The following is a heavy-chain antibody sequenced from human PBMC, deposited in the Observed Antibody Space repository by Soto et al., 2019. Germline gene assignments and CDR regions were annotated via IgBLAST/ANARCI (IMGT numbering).Heavy chain of an antibody. J-gene: IGHJ4*02. D-gene: IGHD6-13*01. V-gene: IGHV3-13*01. CDR2: IGTAGDT. CDR1: GFTFSSYD. CDR3: ARATRYSSSWGNDY. Sequence: EVQLVESGGGLVQPGGSLRLSCAASGFTFSSYDMHWVRQATGKGLEWVSAIGTAGDTYYPGSVKGRFTISRENAKNSLYLQRNSLRAEDTAVYYCARATRYSSSWGNDYWGQGTLVTVSS.